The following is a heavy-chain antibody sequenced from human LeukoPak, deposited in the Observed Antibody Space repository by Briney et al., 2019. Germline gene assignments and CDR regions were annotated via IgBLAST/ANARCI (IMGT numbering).Heavy chain of an antibody. CDR3: AGGPTTGYYYYMDV. CDR1: GYSISSGYY. V-gene: IGHV4-38-2*01. D-gene: IGHD3-9*01. CDR2: IYHSGST. Sequence: SETLSLTCAISGYSISSGYYWGWIRQPPGKGLEWIGSIYHSGSTYYNPFLKSRVTISVDTSKNQFSLKLSSVTAADTAVYYCAGGPTTGYYYYMDVWGKGTTVTVSS. J-gene: IGHJ6*03.